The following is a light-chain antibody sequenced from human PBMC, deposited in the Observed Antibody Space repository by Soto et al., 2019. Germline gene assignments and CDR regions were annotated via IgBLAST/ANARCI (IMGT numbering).Light chain of an antibody. V-gene: IGLV2-14*01. CDR3: NSHSSSSTLYV. J-gene: IGLJ1*01. Sequence: QSALTKPASVSGSPGHSIPLSCTGTSSDVGGSNYVSWYQQYPGKAPKLIIYEVINRPSGVSNLFSGSKSGNTASLTISGLQAEDEADYSCNSHSSSSTLYVFGTGTKLTVL. CDR1: SSDVGGSNY. CDR2: EVI.